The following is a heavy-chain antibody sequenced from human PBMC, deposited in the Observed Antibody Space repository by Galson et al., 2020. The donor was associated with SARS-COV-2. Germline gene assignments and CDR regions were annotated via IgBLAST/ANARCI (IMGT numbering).Heavy chain of an antibody. CDR3: ARAITIFGVVISAFDS. J-gene: IGHJ3*02. Sequence: SETLSLTCTVSGGSISSGGYYWSWIRQHTGKGLEWIGYLYYSASTYYNPSLKSRVTISVDTSKNQFSLKLSSVTAADTAVYYCARAITIFGVVISAFDSWGEGTMVTVSS. CDR1: GGSISSGGYY. CDR2: LYYSAST. V-gene: IGHV4-31*03. D-gene: IGHD3-3*01.